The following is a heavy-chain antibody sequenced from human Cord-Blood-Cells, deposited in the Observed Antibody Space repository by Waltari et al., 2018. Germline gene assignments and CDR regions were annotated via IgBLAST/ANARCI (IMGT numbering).Heavy chain of an antibody. CDR3: ARRAFYYYDSSGYYY. CDR2: MNHSGST. CDR1: GRSFSGYY. Sequence: QVQLQQWGAGLLEPSETLSLTCAVYGRSFSGYYWSWIRQPPGKGLEWIGEMNHSGSTNYNPSLKSRVTISVDTSKNQFSLKLSSVTAADTAVYYCARRAFYYYDSSGYYYWGQGTLVTVSS. J-gene: IGHJ4*02. V-gene: IGHV4-34*01. D-gene: IGHD3-22*01.